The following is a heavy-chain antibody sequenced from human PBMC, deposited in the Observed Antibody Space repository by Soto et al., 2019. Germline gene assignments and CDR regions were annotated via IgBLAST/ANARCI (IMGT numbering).Heavy chain of an antibody. J-gene: IGHJ4*02. CDR3: ARDPKTYGGQHWAFNYFDS. D-gene: IGHD4-17*01. CDR1: GFRFSISP. V-gene: IGHV3-30-3*01. CDR2: ISYDGTNK. Sequence: XESLRLSCAASGFRFSISPMHGFRPAPGKGPEWVALISYDGTNKFYADSVKGRFTISRDNSKSTLYLQVDSLRPEDAAVYYCARDPKTYGGQHWAFNYFDSWGQGTLVTVPS.